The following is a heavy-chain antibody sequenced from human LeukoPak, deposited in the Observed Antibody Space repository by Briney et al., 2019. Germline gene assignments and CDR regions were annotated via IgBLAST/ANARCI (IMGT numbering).Heavy chain of an antibody. CDR1: GFTFTNYA. CDR2: ISGNTGST. V-gene: IGHV3-23*01. Sequence: GGSLRLSCAASGFTFTNYAMSWVRQTPGKGLEWVSGISGNTGSTHYADSVKGRFTISRDDSKNTLYLQMNSLRAEDTAVYYCAKFPGTSLYVWGQGTTVTVSS. J-gene: IGHJ6*02. D-gene: IGHD1-7*01. CDR3: AKFPGTSLYV.